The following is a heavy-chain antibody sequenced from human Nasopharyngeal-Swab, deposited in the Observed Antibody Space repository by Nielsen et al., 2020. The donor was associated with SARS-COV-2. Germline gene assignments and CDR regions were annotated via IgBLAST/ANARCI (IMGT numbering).Heavy chain of an antibody. V-gene: IGHV3-7*01. D-gene: IGHD3-3*01. Sequence: GSLRLSCAASGFTFSSYWMSWVRQAPGKGLEWVANIKQDGSEKYYVDSVKGRFTISRDNAKNSLYLQMNSLRAEDTAVYYCARDGLRFLEWLAHDYWGQGTLATVSS. CDR1: GFTFSSYW. J-gene: IGHJ4*02. CDR3: ARDGLRFLEWLAHDY. CDR2: IKQDGSEK.